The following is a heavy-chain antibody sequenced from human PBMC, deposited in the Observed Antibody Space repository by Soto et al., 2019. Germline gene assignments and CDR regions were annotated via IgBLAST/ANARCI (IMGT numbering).Heavy chain of an antibody. CDR1: GGSISSYY. J-gene: IGHJ4*02. D-gene: IGHD3-3*01. V-gene: IGHV4-4*07. CDR2: IYTSGST. Sequence: SETLSLTCTFSGGSISSYYWSWIRQPAGKGLEWIGRIYTSGSTNYNPSLKSRVTMSVDTSKIQFSLKLSSVTAADTAVYYCARNNYDFWSGCYDYWGQGTLVTVSS. CDR3: ARNNYDFWSGCYDY.